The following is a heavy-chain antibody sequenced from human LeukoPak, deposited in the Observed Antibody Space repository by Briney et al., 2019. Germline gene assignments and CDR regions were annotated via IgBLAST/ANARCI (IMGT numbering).Heavy chain of an antibody. D-gene: IGHD3-22*01. Sequence: PGRSLRLSCAASGFTFSSYGMHWVRQAPGKGLEWVAVISYDGSDKSYADSVKGRFTISRDNSKNTLSLHMNSLRAEDTAVYYCASLDYYDSSGYYFRRAFDIWGQGTMVTVSS. J-gene: IGHJ3*02. CDR2: ISYDGSDK. CDR1: GFTFSSYG. V-gene: IGHV3-30*03. CDR3: ASLDYYDSSGYYFRRAFDI.